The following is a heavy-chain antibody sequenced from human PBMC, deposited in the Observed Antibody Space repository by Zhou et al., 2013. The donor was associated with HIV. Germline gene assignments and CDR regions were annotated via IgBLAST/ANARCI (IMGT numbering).Heavy chain of an antibody. D-gene: IGHD3-3*01. J-gene: IGHJ4*02. V-gene: IGHV1-46*01. CDR2: INPFGGST. Sequence: QVQLVQSGAEVQKPGASVKVSCKASGYTFTSYYLHWVRQAPGQGLEWMGIINPFGGSTSYAQKFQGRVTITADEFTTTAYMDLGSLTSDDTAVYYCARDPFRPQSVTSIVGPFDYWGQGTLVTVSS. CDR3: ARDPFRPQSVTSIVGPFDY. CDR1: GYTFTSYY.